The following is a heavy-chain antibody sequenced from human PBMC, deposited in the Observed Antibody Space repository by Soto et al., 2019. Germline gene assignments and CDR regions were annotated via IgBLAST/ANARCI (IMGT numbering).Heavy chain of an antibody. CDR1: GYTFTSYG. Sequence: ASVKVSCKASGYTFTSYGISWVRQAPGQGLEWMGWISAYNGNTNYAQKLQGRVTMTTDTSTSTAYMELRSLRSDDTAVYYCARDLGKVRPLDAFDIWGQGPMVTVSS. CDR2: ISAYNGNT. CDR3: ARDLGKVRPLDAFDI. J-gene: IGHJ3*02. D-gene: IGHD1-26*01. V-gene: IGHV1-18*01.